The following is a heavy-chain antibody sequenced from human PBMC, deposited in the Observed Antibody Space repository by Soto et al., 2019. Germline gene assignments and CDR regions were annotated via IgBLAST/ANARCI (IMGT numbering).Heavy chain of an antibody. CDR3: ARRGGQYCSSTSCYQDFDY. Sequence: XGSLRLTCAASGFTVSSNYMSWVRQAPGKGLEWVSVIYSGGSTYYADSVKGRFTISRHNSKNTLYLQMNSLRAEDTAVYYCARRGGQYCSSTSCYQDFDYWGKGTLFAVAS. CDR1: GFTVSSNY. D-gene: IGHD2-2*01. J-gene: IGHJ4*02. CDR2: IYSGGST. V-gene: IGHV3-53*04.